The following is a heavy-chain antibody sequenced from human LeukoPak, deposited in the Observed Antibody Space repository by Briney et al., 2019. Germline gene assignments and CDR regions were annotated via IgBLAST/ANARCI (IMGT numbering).Heavy chain of an antibody. Sequence: GGSLRLSCAASGFTFRDYYITWIRQAPGKGLEWVSYISSSGSYNYYADSVKGRFTISRDNSNNTLYLQKNSLRVEDKAVNYCAEVTTIGGNSFDSWGQGTMVTVSS. D-gene: IGHD3-22*01. V-gene: IGHV3-11*03. CDR1: GFTFRDYY. J-gene: IGHJ3*02. CDR3: AEVTTIGGNSFDS. CDR2: ISSSGSYN.